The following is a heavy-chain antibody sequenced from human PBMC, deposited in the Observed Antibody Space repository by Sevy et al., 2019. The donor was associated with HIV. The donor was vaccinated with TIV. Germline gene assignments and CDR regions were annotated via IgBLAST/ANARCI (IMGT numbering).Heavy chain of an antibody. J-gene: IGHJ4*02. V-gene: IGHV3-23*01. CDR1: GFTFSSYA. CDR3: VRAIATADSF. CDR2: ISGVGRST. Sequence: GGSLRLSCAASGFTFSSYAMSWVRQAPGKGLEWVSAISGVGRSTFYADSVKGRFTISRDNARNLVSLQMNILRVEDTAVYYCVRAIATADSFWGQGTLVTVSS. D-gene: IGHD6-13*01.